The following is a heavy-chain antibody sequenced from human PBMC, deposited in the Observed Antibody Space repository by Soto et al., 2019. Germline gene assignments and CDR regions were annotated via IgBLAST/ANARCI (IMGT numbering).Heavy chain of an antibody. J-gene: IGHJ5*02. Sequence: VKVACKASGYTFTIYVVGWLRKAPGQGLEWMGWISAYNGNTNYAQKLQGRVTMTTDTSTSTAYMELRSLSSDDTAVYYCARDSWNYWNWFGTRGQRTLVTVPS. CDR2: ISAYNGNT. CDR1: GYTFTIYV. D-gene: IGHD1-7*01. CDR3: ARDSWNYWNWFGT. V-gene: IGHV1-18*04.